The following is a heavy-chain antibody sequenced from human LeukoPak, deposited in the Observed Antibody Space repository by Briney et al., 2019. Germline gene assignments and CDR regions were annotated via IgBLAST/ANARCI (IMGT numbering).Heavy chain of an antibody. Sequence: SVKVSSKASGGTFSSYAISWVRRAPGQGLEWKGGIIPIFGTANYAQKFQGRVTITTDESTSTAYMELSSLRSEDTAVYYCARGIILAARWGFDYWGQGTLVTVSS. V-gene: IGHV1-69*05. CDR2: IIPIFGTA. D-gene: IGHD6-6*01. CDR3: ARGIILAARWGFDY. CDR1: GGTFSSYA. J-gene: IGHJ4*02.